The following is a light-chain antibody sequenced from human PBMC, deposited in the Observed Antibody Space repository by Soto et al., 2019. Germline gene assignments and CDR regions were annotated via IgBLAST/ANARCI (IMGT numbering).Light chain of an antibody. CDR3: QSYDSTLSARYV. CDR2: GNS. CDR1: SSNIGAGYD. V-gene: IGLV1-40*01. Sequence: QSALTQPPSVSGAPGQRVTISCTGSSSNIGAGYDVHWYQQLPGTAPKLLIYGNSNRPSGVPDRFSGSKSGTSASLAITGLQAEDEGDYYCQSYDSTLSARYVFGTGTKVTVL. J-gene: IGLJ1*01.